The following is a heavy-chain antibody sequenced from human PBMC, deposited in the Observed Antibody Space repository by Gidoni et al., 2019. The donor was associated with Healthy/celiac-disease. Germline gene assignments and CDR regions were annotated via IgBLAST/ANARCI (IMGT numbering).Heavy chain of an antibody. CDR3: ARDFDSSGDILTGYYNYYGMDV. Sequence: QVQLVESGGGLVKPGGSLRLSCAASGFTFSDYYMSWIRQAPGKGLEWVSYISSSGSTIYYADSVKGRFTISRDNAKSSLYLQMNSLRAEDTAVYYCARDFDSSGDILTGYYNYYGMDVWGQGTTVTVSS. V-gene: IGHV3-11*01. D-gene: IGHD3-9*01. J-gene: IGHJ6*02. CDR2: ISSSGSTI. CDR1: GFTFSDYY.